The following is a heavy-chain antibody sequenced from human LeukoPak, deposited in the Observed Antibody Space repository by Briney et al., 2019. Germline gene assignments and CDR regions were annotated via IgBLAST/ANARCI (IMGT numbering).Heavy chain of an antibody. Sequence: SETLSLTCTVSGGSISSSSYYWGWIRQPPGKGLEWIGSIYYSGSTYYNPSLKSRVTISVDTSKNLFSLKLSSVTAADTAVYYCARFRYYDSSGYTYYFDYWGQGTLVTVSS. CDR3: ARFRYYDSSGYTYYFDY. J-gene: IGHJ4*02. V-gene: IGHV4-39*01. D-gene: IGHD3-22*01. CDR2: IYYSGST. CDR1: GGSISSSSYY.